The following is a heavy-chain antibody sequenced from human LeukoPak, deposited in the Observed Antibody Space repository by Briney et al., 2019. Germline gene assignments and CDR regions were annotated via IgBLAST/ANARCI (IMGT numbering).Heavy chain of an antibody. CDR3: ARDRIVVVPAAIPYYYYYYMDV. J-gene: IGHJ6*03. Sequence: GGSLRLSCAASGFTFSRYWMSWVRQAPGKGLEWVANIKQVGSEKYYVDSVKGRFTTSRDNAKNSLYLQMNSLRVEDTAMYYCARDRIVVVPAAIPYYYYYYMDVWGKGTTVTVSS. CDR1: GFTFSRYW. CDR2: IKQVGSEK. D-gene: IGHD2-2*01. V-gene: IGHV3-7*01.